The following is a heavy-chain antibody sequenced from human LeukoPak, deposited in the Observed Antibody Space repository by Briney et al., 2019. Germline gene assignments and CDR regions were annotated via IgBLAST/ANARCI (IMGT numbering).Heavy chain of an antibody. J-gene: IGHJ3*01. D-gene: IGHD1/OR15-1a*01. CDR2: IYYSGNT. V-gene: IGHV4-59*02. Sequence: AGGSLRLSCAASGXTVSNNYMSWIRQPPGKGLEWIGYIYYSGNTYYNPSLKSRVTISVDTSENQFSLKLNSVTAADTAVYYCARNKPLDPFAFWGQGTLVTVSS. CDR3: ARNKPLDPFAF. CDR1: GXTVSNNY.